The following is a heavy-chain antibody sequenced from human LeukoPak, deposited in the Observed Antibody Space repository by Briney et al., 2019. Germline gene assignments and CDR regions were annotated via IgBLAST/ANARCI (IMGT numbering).Heavy chain of an antibody. CDR1: GFTFSSYA. D-gene: IGHD3-22*01. CDR3: AKDPFSNYYDSSGSWFDP. CDR2: ISGSGGST. V-gene: IGHV3-23*01. J-gene: IGHJ5*02. Sequence: GGSLRLSCAASGFTFSSYAMSWVRQAPGKGLGWVSAISGSGGSTYYADSVKGRFTISRDNSKNTLYLQMNSLRAEDTAVYYCAKDPFSNYYDSSGSWFDPWGQGTLVTVSS.